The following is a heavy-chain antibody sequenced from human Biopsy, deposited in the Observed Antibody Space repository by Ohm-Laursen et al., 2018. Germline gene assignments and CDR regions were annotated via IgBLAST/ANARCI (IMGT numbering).Heavy chain of an antibody. J-gene: IGHJ5*02. CDR3: ARDDDTTGHYMILNH. CDR2: MWSDGINK. CDR1: GSAFSYYG. Sequence: SLRLSCAASGSAFSYYGLHWVRQAPGKGLQWVAVMWSDGINKNYADSVKGRFTVSRDNSNNVLYLQMSSLRDEDSAVHYCARDDDTTGHYMILNHWGQGTLVTVSS. V-gene: IGHV3-33*01. D-gene: IGHD3-9*01.